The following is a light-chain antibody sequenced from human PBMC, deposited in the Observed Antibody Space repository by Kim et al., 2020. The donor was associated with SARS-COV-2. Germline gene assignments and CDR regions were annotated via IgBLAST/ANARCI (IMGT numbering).Light chain of an antibody. CDR1: RSNIGSNP. Sequence: GRSVTVYCSGSRSNIGSNPVNWFQQVPGTAPKLFIFNDDQRPSGVPDRVSGSKSGTSASLAISGLQPEDEAHYFCAAWDYSLKGWVFGGGTQLTVL. CDR2: NDD. V-gene: IGLV1-44*01. CDR3: AAWDYSLKGWV. J-gene: IGLJ3*02.